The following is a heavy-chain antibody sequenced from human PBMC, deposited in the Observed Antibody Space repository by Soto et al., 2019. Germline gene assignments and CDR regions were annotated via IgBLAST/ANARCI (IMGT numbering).Heavy chain of an antibody. CDR2: IIPIFGTA. V-gene: IGHV1-69*13. CDR1: GGTFSSYA. CDR3: AREQAVAGPGYFDY. Sequence: SVKVSCKASGGTFSSYAISWVRQAPGQGLEWIGGIIPIFGTANYAQKFQGRVTITADESTSTAYMELSSLRSEDTAVYYCAREQAVAGPGYFDYWGQGTLVTVSS. J-gene: IGHJ4*02. D-gene: IGHD6-19*01.